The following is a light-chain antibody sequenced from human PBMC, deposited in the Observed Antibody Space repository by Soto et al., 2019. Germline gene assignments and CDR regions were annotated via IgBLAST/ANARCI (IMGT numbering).Light chain of an antibody. Sequence: DIQMTQSPSTLSGSLGYSVTTTGTASQTISSWLAWYQQKPGKAPKLLIYKASTLKSGVPSRFSGSGSGTEFTLTISSLQPDDFATYYCQHYNSYSEAFGQGTKVDIK. J-gene: IGKJ1*01. V-gene: IGKV1-5*03. CDR3: QHYNSYSEA. CDR2: KAS. CDR1: QTISSW.